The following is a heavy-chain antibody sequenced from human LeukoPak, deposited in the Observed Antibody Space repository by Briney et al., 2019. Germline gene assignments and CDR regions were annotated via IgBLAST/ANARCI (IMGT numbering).Heavy chain of an antibody. D-gene: IGHD6-13*01. CDR1: GYTFTGYY. Sequence: ASVKVSCKASGYTFTGYYMHWVRQAPGQGLEWMGWINPNSGGTNYAQKFQGRVTMTRDTSISTAYMELSRLRSDDTAVYYCARDGIAAAGRTPNYYYGMDVWGQGTTVTVSS. CDR3: ARDGIAAAGRTPNYYYGMDV. V-gene: IGHV1-2*02. CDR2: INPNSGGT. J-gene: IGHJ6*02.